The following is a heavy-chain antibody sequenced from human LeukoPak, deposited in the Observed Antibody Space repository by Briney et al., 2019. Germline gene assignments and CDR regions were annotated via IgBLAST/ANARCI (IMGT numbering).Heavy chain of an antibody. J-gene: IGHJ4*02. V-gene: IGHV4-61*01. CDR1: GGSVSSGSYY. Sequence: PSETLSLTCTVSGGSVSSGSYYWSWIRQPPGKGLEWIGYIYYSGSTNYNPSLKSRVTISVDTSKNQFSPKLSSVTAADTAVYYCVRIPRNYYGSGKAVDYWGQGTLVTVSS. D-gene: IGHD3-10*01. CDR2: IYYSGST. CDR3: VRIPRNYYGSGKAVDY.